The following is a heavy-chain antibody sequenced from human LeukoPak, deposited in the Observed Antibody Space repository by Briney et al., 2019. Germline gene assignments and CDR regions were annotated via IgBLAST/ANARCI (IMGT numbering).Heavy chain of an antibody. CDR2: VSGSGGNT. V-gene: IGHV3-23*01. CDR1: GFSFGTYA. Sequence: PVGSLRLSCAASGFSFGTYAMTWVRQAPGKGLECVSTVSGSGGNTYYTDSVKGRFTISRDNSKNTLFLQMSSLRDEDTALYYCTKGGVVSAFGYWGQGVLVTVSS. J-gene: IGHJ4*02. CDR3: TKGGVVSAFGY. D-gene: IGHD3-22*01.